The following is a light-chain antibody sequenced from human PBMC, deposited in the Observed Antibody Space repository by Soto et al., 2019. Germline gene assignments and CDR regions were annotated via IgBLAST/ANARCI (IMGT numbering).Light chain of an antibody. CDR3: QHYNSYSEA. CDR2: KES. Sequence: DIQMTQSPSTLSASVGDRVTITCRASQTISSWLAWYQQKPGKAPKLLIYKESTLKSGVPSRFSGSGSGTEFTLTISSLQPDDFATYYCQHYNSYSEAFGQGTKVELK. V-gene: IGKV1-5*03. J-gene: IGKJ1*01. CDR1: QTISSW.